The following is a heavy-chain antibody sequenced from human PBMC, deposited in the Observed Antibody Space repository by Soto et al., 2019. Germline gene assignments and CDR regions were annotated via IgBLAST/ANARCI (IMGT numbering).Heavy chain of an antibody. D-gene: IGHD2-15*01. CDR3: ARRRGPLLKDAFDI. CDR2: ISGSGGST. V-gene: IGHV3-23*01. CDR1: GLTFSSYA. Sequence: EVQLLESGGGLVQPGGSLRLSCAASGLTFSSYAMSWVRQAPGKGLEGVSAISGSGGSTYYADSVKGRFTISRDNSKNLMYLQMNCLRGDDTALYFCARRRGPLLKDAFDIWRLGTIVTVSS. J-gene: IGHJ3*02.